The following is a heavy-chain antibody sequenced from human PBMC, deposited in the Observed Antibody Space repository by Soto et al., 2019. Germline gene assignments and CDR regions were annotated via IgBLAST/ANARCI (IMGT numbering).Heavy chain of an antibody. CDR3: ARVDRGSTGPPPGWYFDL. V-gene: IGHV1-18*01. CDR1: GYTFTSYG. CDR2: ISAYNGNT. D-gene: IGHD3-10*01. Sequence: QVQLVQSGAEVKKPGASVKVSCKASGYTFTSYGISWVRQAPGQGLEWMGWISAYNGNTNYAQKLQGRVTITTDTSTSTAYMELRSLRSDDTAVYYCARVDRGSTGPPPGWYFDLWGRGTLITVSS. J-gene: IGHJ2*01.